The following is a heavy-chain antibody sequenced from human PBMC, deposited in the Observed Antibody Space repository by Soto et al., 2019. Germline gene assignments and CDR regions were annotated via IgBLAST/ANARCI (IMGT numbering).Heavy chain of an antibody. D-gene: IGHD1-1*01. CDR1: GFDLTIYW. CDR2: INQDGTSA. J-gene: IGHJ4*02. Sequence: VQLVESGGGLVQPGGSLRLSVATSGFDLTIYWMNWARQVPGKGLVWLSRINQDGTSAGYAASVRGRFTISRDNAKKTVYLQMNSLRVEDTAVYYCVEEGGAGTGYWGQGTLVTVSS. V-gene: IGHV3-74*01. CDR3: VEEGGAGTGY.